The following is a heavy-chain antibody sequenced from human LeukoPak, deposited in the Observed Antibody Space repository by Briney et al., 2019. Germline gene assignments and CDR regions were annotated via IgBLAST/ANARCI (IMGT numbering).Heavy chain of an antibody. CDR1: GFTFSSYG. CDR2: IRYDGSNK. CDR3: ARSKTRKGSYGPDY. V-gene: IGHV3-30*02. D-gene: IGHD5-18*01. J-gene: IGHJ4*02. Sequence: GGSLRLSCAASGFTFSSYGMHWVRQAPGKGLEGVAFIRYDGSNKYYADSVKGRFTISRDNSKNTLYLQMNSLRAEDTAVYYCARSKTRKGSYGPDYWGQGTLVTVSS.